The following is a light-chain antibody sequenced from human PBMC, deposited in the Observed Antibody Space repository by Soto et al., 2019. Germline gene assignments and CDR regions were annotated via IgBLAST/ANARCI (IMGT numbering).Light chain of an antibody. CDR3: CSYGGSFYV. Sequence: VLTQPPSMSGSSGQSIAISCSGNNSDVGGYNYVSWYQQHPGKAPKLIIFDVNKRPSGVPDRFSGSKSGSTASLTISGLQAEDEADYYCCSYGGSFYVVGTGTKVTVL. J-gene: IGLJ1*01. CDR2: DVN. V-gene: IGLV2-11*01. CDR1: NSDVGGYNY.